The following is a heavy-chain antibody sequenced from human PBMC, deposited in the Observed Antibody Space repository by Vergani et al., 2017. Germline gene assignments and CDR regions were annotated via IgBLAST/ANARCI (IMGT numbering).Heavy chain of an antibody. CDR1: GGSFSGYY. V-gene: IGHV4-34*01. CDR3: ARKAITMIVVVIHAYGMDV. CDR2: INHSGST. D-gene: IGHD3-22*01. Sequence: QVQLQQWGAGLLKPSETLSLTCAVYGGSFSGYYWSWIRQPPGKGLEWIGEINHSGSTNYNPSLKSRVTISVDTSKNQFSLKLSSVTAADTAVYYCARKAITMIVVVIHAYGMDVWGQGTTVTVSS. J-gene: IGHJ6*02.